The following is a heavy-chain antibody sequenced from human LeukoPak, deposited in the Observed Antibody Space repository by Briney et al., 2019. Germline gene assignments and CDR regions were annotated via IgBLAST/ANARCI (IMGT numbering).Heavy chain of an antibody. D-gene: IGHD3-22*01. CDR1: GGSISSGSYY. CDR2: IYTSGST. Sequence: SETLSLTCTVSGGSISSGSYYWSWIRQPAGKGLEWIGRIYTSGSTNYNPSLKSRVTISLDTSENHFSLKLSSVTAADTAVYYCARVSTGGYYNYWGQGTQVTVSS. J-gene: IGHJ4*02. V-gene: IGHV4-61*02. CDR3: ARVSTGGYYNY.